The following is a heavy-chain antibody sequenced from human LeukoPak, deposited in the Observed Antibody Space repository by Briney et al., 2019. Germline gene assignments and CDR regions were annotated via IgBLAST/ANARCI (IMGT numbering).Heavy chain of an antibody. V-gene: IGHV4-61*08. J-gene: IGHJ5*02. CDR2: IYYSGST. D-gene: IGHD3-10*01. Sequence: SETLSLTCTVSGGSISSGGYYWSWIRQHPGKGLEWIGYIYYSGSTNYNPSLKSRVTISVDTSKNQFSLKLSSVTAADTAVYYCARHGRAGWFGDTLVWFDPWGQGTLVTVSS. CDR1: GGSISSGGYY. CDR3: ARHGRAGWFGDTLVWFDP.